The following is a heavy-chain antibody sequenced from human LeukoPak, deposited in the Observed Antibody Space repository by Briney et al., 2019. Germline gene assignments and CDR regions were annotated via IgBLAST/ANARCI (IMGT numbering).Heavy chain of an antibody. Sequence: ASVKVSSKPSRYSFTAYYMPWVRQAPGQGLEWMGWFNPNSGVTNSAQKFQGRVPMTRYPSITTAYMEMSRLRSDERALFYCVRSLHILTGENFDYWGQGTLVTVSS. D-gene: IGHD3-9*01. J-gene: IGHJ4*02. CDR2: FNPNSGVT. CDR3: VRSLHILTGENFDY. V-gene: IGHV1-2*02. CDR1: RYSFTAYY.